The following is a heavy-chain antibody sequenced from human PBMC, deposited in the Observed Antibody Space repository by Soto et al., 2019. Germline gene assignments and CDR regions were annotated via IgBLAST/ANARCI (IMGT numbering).Heavy chain of an antibody. CDR1: GGSISSGGYY. Sequence: SETLSITCTVSGGSISSGGYYWSWIRQHPGNGLEWIGYIYYSGSTYYNPSLKSRVTISVDTSKNQFSLKLSSVTAADTAVYYCARKDYGDYFRPDWYFDLWGRGTLVTVSS. V-gene: IGHV4-31*03. CDR3: ARKDYGDYFRPDWYFDL. D-gene: IGHD4-17*01. J-gene: IGHJ2*01. CDR2: IYYSGST.